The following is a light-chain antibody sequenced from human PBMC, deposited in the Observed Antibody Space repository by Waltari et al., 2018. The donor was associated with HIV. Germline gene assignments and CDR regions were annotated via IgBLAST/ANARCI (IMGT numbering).Light chain of an antibody. J-gene: IGKJ1*01. Sequence: DIQITQSPSTLSASVGDRVTITCRASQSINSWLTWYQQKPGKAPRLLISEASSLQSGVPSRFSGSESGTEFTLIINSLQPDDFATYYCQQYKTYSTTFGQGTNVEIK. CDR3: QQYKTYSTT. CDR1: QSINSW. CDR2: EAS. V-gene: IGKV1-5*03.